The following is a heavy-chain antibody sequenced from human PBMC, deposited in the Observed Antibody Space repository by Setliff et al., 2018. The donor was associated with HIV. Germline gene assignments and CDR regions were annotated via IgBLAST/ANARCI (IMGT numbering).Heavy chain of an antibody. Sequence: ASVKVSCKASGYTFTDYYLHWVRQAPGQGPEWMGRINPNSGGTTYAQRFQGRVTMTWDTSISTAYMELSRLTSHDTAVYYCARSSISEYLLYYWGHGTLVTVSS. CDR3: ARSSISEYLLYY. CDR2: INPNSGGT. D-gene: IGHD2-2*02. V-gene: IGHV1-2*06. CDR1: GYTFTDYY. J-gene: IGHJ4*01.